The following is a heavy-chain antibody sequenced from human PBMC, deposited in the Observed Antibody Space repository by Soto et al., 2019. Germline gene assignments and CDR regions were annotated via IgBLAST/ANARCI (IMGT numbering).Heavy chain of an antibody. CDR2: IYPGDSDT. D-gene: IGHD3-9*01. CDR1: GYRFTNYW. V-gene: IGHV5-51*01. CDR3: ATNGVLRYFDWSPPALVY. Sequence: PGESLKISCKGSGYRFTNYWIGWVRQMPGKGLEWMGIIYPGDSDTRYSPSFQGQVTISADKSISTAYLQWSSLKASDTAMYYCATNGVLRYFDWSPPALVYWGQGTLVTVSS. J-gene: IGHJ4*02.